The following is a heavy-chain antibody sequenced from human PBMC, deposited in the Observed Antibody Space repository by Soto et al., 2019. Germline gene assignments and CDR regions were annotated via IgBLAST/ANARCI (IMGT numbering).Heavy chain of an antibody. V-gene: IGHV1-18*04. Sequence: GASVKVSCKASGYTFTSYGISWVRQAPGHGLEWMGWISAYNGNTNYAQKLQGRVTMTTDTSTSTAYMELRSLRSDDTAVYYCARDRWGAAAVGWFDPWGQGTLVTVSS. D-gene: IGHD6-13*01. J-gene: IGHJ5*02. CDR1: GYTFTSYG. CDR3: ARDRWGAAAVGWFDP. CDR2: ISAYNGNT.